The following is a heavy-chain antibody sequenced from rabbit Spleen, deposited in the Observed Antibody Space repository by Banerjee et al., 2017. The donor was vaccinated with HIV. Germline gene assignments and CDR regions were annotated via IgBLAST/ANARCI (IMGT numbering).Heavy chain of an antibody. CDR1: GFSFNSNYW. D-gene: IGHD8-1*01. CDR2: IDPVFGIT. Sequence: QEQLEESGGDLVKPGASLTLTCTASGFSFNSNYWMCWVRQAPGKGLEWIGYIDPVFGITYYASWVNGRFSISRENAQNTVSLQMTSLTAADTATYFCARDGAGGSGYNIPNLWGPGTLVTVS. J-gene: IGHJ4*01. V-gene: IGHV1S45*01. CDR3: ARDGAGGSGYNIPNL.